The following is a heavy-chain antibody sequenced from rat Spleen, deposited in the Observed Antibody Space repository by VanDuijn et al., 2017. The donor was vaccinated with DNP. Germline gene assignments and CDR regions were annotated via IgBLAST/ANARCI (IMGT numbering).Heavy chain of an antibody. Sequence: QVQLKESGPGLVQPSQTLSLTCTVSGFSLTSYGVSWVRQPPGKGLEWIAAISSGGSTYYNSPLKSRLSISRDTSKSQVFLTMNSLQTEDTAMYFCARSDGGFAYWGQGTLVTVSS. D-gene: IGHD1-11*01. CDR1: GFSLTSYG. V-gene: IGHV2S12*01. J-gene: IGHJ3*01. CDR2: ISSGGST. CDR3: ARSDGGFAY.